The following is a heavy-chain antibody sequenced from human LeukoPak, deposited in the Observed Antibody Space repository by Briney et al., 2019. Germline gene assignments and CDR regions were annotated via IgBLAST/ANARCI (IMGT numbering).Heavy chain of an antibody. D-gene: IGHD3-9*01. V-gene: IGHV4-59*01. CDR3: ARGASDYDILTGYIPAPFDY. CDR2: ILYGGNT. CDR1: GGSISGYY. Sequence: SETLSLTCTVSGGSISGYYWSWIRQPPGKGLECIGYILYGGNTNYNPSLKSRVTISVDTSKNQFSLKLNSVTAADTAVYYCARGASDYDILTGYIPAPFDYWGQGTLVTVSS. J-gene: IGHJ4*02.